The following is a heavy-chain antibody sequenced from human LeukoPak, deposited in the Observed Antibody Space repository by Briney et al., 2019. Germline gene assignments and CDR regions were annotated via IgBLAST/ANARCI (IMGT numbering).Heavy chain of an antibody. CDR2: INHSGST. Sequence: PSETLSLTCAVYGGSFSGYYWSWIRQPPGKGLEWIGEINHSGSTNYNPSLKGRVTISVDTSKNQFSLKLSSVTAADTAVYYCAIGEYYDSSGYYPEYFQHWGQGTLVTVSS. CDR1: GGSFSGYY. CDR3: AIGEYYDSSGYYPEYFQH. D-gene: IGHD3-22*01. J-gene: IGHJ1*01. V-gene: IGHV4-34*01.